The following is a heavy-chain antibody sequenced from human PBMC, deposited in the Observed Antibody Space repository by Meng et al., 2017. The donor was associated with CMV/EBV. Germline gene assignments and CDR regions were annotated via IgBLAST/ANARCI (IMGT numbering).Heavy chain of an antibody. J-gene: IGHJ4*02. CDR2: IYYSGST. CDR1: GGSISSYY. V-gene: IGHV4-59*01. CDR3: AREFIVGSGFDY. D-gene: IGHD1-26*01. Sequence: GSLRLSCTVSGGSISSYYWSWIRQPPGKGPEWIGYIYYSGSTNYNPSLKSRVTISVDTSKNQFSLKLSSVTAADTAVYYCAREFIVGSGFDYWGQGTLVTVSS.